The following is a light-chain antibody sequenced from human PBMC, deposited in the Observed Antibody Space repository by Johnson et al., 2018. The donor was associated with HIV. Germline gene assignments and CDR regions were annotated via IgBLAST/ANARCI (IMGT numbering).Light chain of an antibody. CDR2: ENN. CDR3: GTWDSSRSADFV. J-gene: IGLJ1*01. CDR1: SSNIGNNY. Sequence: QSVLTQPPSVSAAPGQKVTISCSGSSSNIGNNYVSWYQQLPGTAPKLLIYENNKRPSGIPDRFSGSKSGTSATLGITGLQTGDEADYYCGTWDSSRSADFVFGTVTEVTVL. V-gene: IGLV1-51*02.